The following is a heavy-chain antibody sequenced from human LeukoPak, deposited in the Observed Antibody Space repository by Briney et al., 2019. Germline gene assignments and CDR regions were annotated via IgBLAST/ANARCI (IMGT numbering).Heavy chain of an antibody. CDR1: GYTFTGYY. CDR3: ARDPRAPEELLQYYFDY. CDR2: INPNSGGT. D-gene: IGHD2-15*01. Sequence: GASVKVACKASGYTFTGYYMHWVRQAPGPGLEWMGWINPNSGGTNYAQKFQGRVTMTRDKSISTAYMELSRLRSDDTAVYYCARDPRAPEELLQYYFDYWGQGTLVTVSS. V-gene: IGHV1-2*02. J-gene: IGHJ4*02.